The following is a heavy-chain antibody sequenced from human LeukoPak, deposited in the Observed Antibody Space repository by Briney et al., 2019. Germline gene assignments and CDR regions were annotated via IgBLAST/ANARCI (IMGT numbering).Heavy chain of an antibody. J-gene: IGHJ4*02. CDR3: ARGLYYYDSSAPIEVFDY. V-gene: IGHV3-33*01. CDR1: GFTFSSYG. CDR2: IWYDGSNK. Sequence: PGGSLRLSCAASGFTFSSYGMHWVRQAPGKGLEWVAVIWYDGSNKYYADSVKGRLTIPRDNSKNTLYLQMNSLRAEDTAVYYCARGLYYYDSSAPIEVFDYWGQGTLVTVSS. D-gene: IGHD3-22*01.